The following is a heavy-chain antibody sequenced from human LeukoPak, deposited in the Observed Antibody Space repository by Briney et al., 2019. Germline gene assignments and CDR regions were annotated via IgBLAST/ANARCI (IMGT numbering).Heavy chain of an antibody. V-gene: IGHV4-39*01. D-gene: IGHD5/OR15-5a*01. CDR3: ARHSSVGWSLRKNAFDI. CDR2: IHYSGST. Sequence: PSETLSLTCTVSGGSISSSSYYWGWIRQPPGKGLEWIGSIHYSGSTNYNPSLKSRVTISVDTSKNQFSLKLSSVTAADTAVYYCARHSSVGWSLRKNAFDIWGQGTMVTVSS. CDR1: GGSISSSSYY. J-gene: IGHJ3*02.